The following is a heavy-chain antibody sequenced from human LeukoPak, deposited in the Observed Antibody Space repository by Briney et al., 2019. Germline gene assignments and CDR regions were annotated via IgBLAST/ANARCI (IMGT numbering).Heavy chain of an antibody. V-gene: IGHV4-34*01. CDR1: GFTFSNAW. J-gene: IGHJ4*02. D-gene: IGHD1-1*01. CDR2: INHSGST. Sequence: GSLRLSCAASGFTFSNAWMSWIRQPPGKGLEWIGEINHSGSTNYNPSLKSRVTISVDTSKNQFSLKLSSVTAADTAVYYCARGRNWNRNFDYWGQGTLVTVSS. CDR3: ARGRNWNRNFDY.